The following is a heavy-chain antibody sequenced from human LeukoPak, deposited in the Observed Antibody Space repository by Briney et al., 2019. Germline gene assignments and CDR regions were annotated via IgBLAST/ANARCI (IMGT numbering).Heavy chain of an antibody. V-gene: IGHV3-23*01. CDR1: GFTFDDYG. CDR2: ISGSGGST. CDR3: AKVSSGGDTAMVRLFDYYYMDV. J-gene: IGHJ6*03. Sequence: PGGSLRLSCAASGFTFDDYGMSWVRQAPGKGLEWVSAISGSGGSTYYADSVKGRFTISRDNSKNTLYLQMNSLRAEDTAVYYCAKVSSGGDTAMVRLFDYYYMDVWGKGTTVTISS. D-gene: IGHD5-18*01.